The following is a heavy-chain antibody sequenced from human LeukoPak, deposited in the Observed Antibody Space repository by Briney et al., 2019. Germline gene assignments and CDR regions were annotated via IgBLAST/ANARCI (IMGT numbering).Heavy chain of an antibody. J-gene: IGHJ3*01. CDR2: ITRSSNSI. CDR1: GFSFSTYS. Sequence: GGSLRLSCVPSGFSFSTYSMSWVRQSPGKGLEWVSAITRSSNSIYYADAVKGRFTISRDNAKRSVYLQMNSLRVEDTAIYYCTSELYFSDGSGLWGPGTVVTVSS. CDR3: TSELYFSDGSGL. V-gene: IGHV3-21*01. D-gene: IGHD3-22*01.